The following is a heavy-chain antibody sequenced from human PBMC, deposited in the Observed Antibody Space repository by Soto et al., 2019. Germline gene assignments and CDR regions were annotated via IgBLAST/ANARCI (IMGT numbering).Heavy chain of an antibody. Sequence: QVQLVESGGGVVQPGRSLRLACAASGFTFSDYAMHWVRQAPGKGLKWVAAISYDGIRTNYADSVKGRFTISRLNSKNTLYLQMNSLRPEDTAVYYCARDRWESYYERYLFDYWGQGTLVTVSS. CDR3: ARDRWESYYERYLFDY. V-gene: IGHV3-30-3*01. CDR2: ISYDGIRT. D-gene: IGHD3-16*01. J-gene: IGHJ4*02. CDR1: GFTFSDYA.